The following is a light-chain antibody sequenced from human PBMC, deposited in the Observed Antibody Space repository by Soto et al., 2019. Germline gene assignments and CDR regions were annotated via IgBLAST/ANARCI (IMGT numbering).Light chain of an antibody. V-gene: IGKV1-27*01. CDR1: QGISNY. Sequence: DIPMTQSPSSLSASVGDRVTITCRASQGISNYLAWYQQKPGKVPKLLIYAASTLQSGVPSRFSGSGSGTDFTLTISSLQPEDVATYYCQKYNSAPPDTFGQGTKLVIK. CDR2: AAS. J-gene: IGKJ2*01. CDR3: QKYNSAPPDT.